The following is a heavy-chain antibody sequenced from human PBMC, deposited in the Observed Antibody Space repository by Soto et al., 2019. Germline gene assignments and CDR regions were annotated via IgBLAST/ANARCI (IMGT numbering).Heavy chain of an antibody. D-gene: IGHD2-2*01. Sequence: QVQLVQSGAEVKKPGASAKVSCKASGYTFTSYDINWVRQATGQGLEWMGWMNPNSGNTGYAQKFPGRVTMTRNTSISTAYMEMSSLRSEDTAVYYCAREAVSSSTSCLFFDYWGQGTLVTVSS. V-gene: IGHV1-8*01. J-gene: IGHJ4*02. CDR3: AREAVSSSTSCLFFDY. CDR2: MNPNSGNT. CDR1: GYTFTSYD.